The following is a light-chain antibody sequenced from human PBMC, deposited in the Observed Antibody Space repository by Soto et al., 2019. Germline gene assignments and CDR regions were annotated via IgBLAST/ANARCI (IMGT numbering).Light chain of an antibody. CDR1: NRNIGNNY. J-gene: IGLJ2*01. Sequence: QSVLTQPPSVSAAPGQKVTISCSGNNRNIGNNYVSWYQQLPGTAPKLLIYDNNKRPSGIPDRFSGSKSDTSATLAITGLQTGDEADYYCGTWDSSLSAVVFGGGTKVTVL. CDR3: GTWDSSLSAVV. CDR2: DNN. V-gene: IGLV1-51*01.